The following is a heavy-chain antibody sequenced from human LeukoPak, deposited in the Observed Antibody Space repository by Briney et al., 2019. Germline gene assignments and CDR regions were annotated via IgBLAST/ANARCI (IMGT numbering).Heavy chain of an antibody. V-gene: IGHV3-9*01. Sequence: GGSLRLSCAASGFTFDDYAMHWVRQAPGKGLEWVSGISWNSGTIGYADSVKGRFTISRDNAKNSLYLQMSSLRAEDTALYYCAKGRGKVTATTDRFDYWGQGTLVGVSS. CDR1: GFTFDDYA. CDR2: ISWNSGTI. CDR3: AKGRGKVTATTDRFDY. J-gene: IGHJ4*02. D-gene: IGHD2-21*02.